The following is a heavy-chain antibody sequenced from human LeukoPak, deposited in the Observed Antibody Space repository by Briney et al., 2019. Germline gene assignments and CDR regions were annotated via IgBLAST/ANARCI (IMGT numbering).Heavy chain of an antibody. Sequence: SETLSLTCTVSGGSISSDYWSWIRQPPGKGLEWIGEINHSGSTNYNPSLKSRVTISVDTSKNQFSLKLSSVTAADTAVYYCAALNVVITSWYFDLWGRGTLVTVSS. CDR2: INHSGST. D-gene: IGHD3-22*01. CDR1: GGSISSDY. CDR3: AALNVVITSWYFDL. V-gene: IGHV4-34*01. J-gene: IGHJ2*01.